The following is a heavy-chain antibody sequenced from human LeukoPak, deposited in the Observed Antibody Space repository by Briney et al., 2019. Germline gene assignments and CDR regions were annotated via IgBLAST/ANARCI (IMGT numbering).Heavy chain of an antibody. CDR2: IYYSRNT. CDR3: ARTPHY. CDR1: GGSISGSAYY. Sequence: PSETLSLTCTVSGGSISGSAYYWGWIRQPPGKGLEWIGSIYYSRNTYYNPSLKSRVTISVDTSKNQFSLKLSSVTAADTAVYYCARTPHYWGQGTLVTVSS. V-gene: IGHV4-39*01. J-gene: IGHJ4*02.